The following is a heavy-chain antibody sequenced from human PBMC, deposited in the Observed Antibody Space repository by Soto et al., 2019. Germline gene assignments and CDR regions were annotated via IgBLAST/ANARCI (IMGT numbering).Heavy chain of an antibody. CDR3: ASGSRIAARPKWFDP. V-gene: IGHV1-2*04. D-gene: IGHD6-6*01. J-gene: IGHJ5*02. Sequence: ASVKVSCKASGYTFTGYYMHWVRQAPGQGLEWMGWINPNSDGTNYAQKFQGWVTMTRDTSISTAYMELSRLRSDDTAVYYCASGSRIAARPKWFDPWGQGTLVTVSS. CDR1: GYTFTGYY. CDR2: INPNSDGT.